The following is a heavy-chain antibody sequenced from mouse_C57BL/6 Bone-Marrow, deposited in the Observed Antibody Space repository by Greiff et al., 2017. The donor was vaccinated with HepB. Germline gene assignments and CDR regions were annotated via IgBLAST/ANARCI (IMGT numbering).Heavy chain of an antibody. CDR2: IYPRSGNT. V-gene: IGHV1-81*01. J-gene: IGHJ4*01. Sequence: QVQLQQSGAELARPGASVKLSCKASGYTFTSYGISWVKQRTGQGLEWIGEIYPRSGNTYYNEKFKGKATLTADKSSSTAYMELRSLTSDDSAVYFCAREEGAQATLYAMDYWGQGTSVTVSS. D-gene: IGHD3-2*02. CDR1: GYTFTSYG. CDR3: AREEGAQATLYAMDY.